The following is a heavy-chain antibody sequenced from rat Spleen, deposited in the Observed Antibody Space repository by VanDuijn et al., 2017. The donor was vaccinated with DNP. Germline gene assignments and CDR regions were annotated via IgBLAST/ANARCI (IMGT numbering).Heavy chain of an antibody. CDR1: GFTFSDYY. V-gene: IGHV5-7*01. CDR2: ISYDGGST. D-gene: IGHD1-11*01. J-gene: IGHJ1*01. CDR3: ARHGRVTTVAAYWYFDF. Sequence: EVQLVQSGGGLVRPGGSLKLSCATSGFTFSDYYMSWVRQAPTKGLEWVASISYDGGSTYYRDSVKGRFTISRDKAKSTLYLQMDSLRSEDTATYFCARHGRVTTVAAYWYFDFWGPGTMVTVSS.